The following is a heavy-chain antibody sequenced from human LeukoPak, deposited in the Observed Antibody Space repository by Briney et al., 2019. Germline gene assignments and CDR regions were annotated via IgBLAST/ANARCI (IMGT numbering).Heavy chain of an antibody. CDR2: INPNSGGT. CDR1: GYIFTGYY. D-gene: IGHD3-10*01. Sequence: ASVKVSCKASGYIFTGYYIHWVRQAPGQGLEWMGWINPNSGGTNYAQKFQGRVTMTRDTSITTAYMELSRLKYDDTAVYYCGRGVITSWFDPWGQGTLATVSS. V-gene: IGHV1-2*02. J-gene: IGHJ5*02. CDR3: GRGVITSWFDP.